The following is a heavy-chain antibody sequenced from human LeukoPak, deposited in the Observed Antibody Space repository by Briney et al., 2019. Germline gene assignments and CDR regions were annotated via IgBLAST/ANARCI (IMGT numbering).Heavy chain of an antibody. CDR3: AKDLSYANWFDP. D-gene: IGHD1-26*01. CDR1: GFTFSSYG. Sequence: GGSPRLSCAASGFTFSSYGMHWVRQAPGKGLEWVAVISYDGSNKYYADSVKGRFTISRDNSKNTLYLQMNSLRAEDTAVYYCAKDLSYANWFDPWGQGTLVTVSS. CDR2: ISYDGSNK. J-gene: IGHJ5*02. V-gene: IGHV3-30*18.